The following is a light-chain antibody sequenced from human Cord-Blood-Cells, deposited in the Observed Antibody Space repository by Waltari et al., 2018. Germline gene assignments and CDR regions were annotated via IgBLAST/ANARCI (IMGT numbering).Light chain of an antibody. V-gene: IGKV4-1*01. CDR3: QQYYSTPWT. Sequence: DIVMTQSPDSLAVSLGERATINCNSSQSVLYSSNNKNYLAWYQQKPGQPPKLLIYWASTRESGVPDRLSGSGSGTDFTLTISSLQAEDVAVYYCQQYYSTPWTFGQGP. CDR2: WAS. CDR1: QSVLYSSNNKNY. J-gene: IGKJ1*01.